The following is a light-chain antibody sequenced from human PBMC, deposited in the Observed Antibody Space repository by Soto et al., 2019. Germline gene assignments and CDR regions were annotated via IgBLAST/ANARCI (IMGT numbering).Light chain of an antibody. J-gene: IGKJ4*01. CDR1: QSVRSW. V-gene: IGKV1-5*01. CDR2: DAS. CDR3: QQYDNYPLT. Sequence: DIRMTQSPATLSASVGDRVTITWGASQSVRSWLAWYQQKPGRAPKFLIYDASSLESGVPSRFSGSGYGTEFNLTISNLQTDDFATYYCQQYDNYPLTFGGGTKVDIK.